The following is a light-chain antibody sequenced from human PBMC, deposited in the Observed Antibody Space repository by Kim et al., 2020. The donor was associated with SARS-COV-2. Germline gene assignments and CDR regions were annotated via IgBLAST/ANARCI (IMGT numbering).Light chain of an antibody. Sequence: GASVKLTCTLSSAHSSYAVAWHQQQPEKGPRYLMKLNSDGSHSKGDGIPDRFSGSSSGAERYLTISSLQSEDEADYYCQTWGTGIGFGGGTQLTVL. CDR2: LNSDGSH. J-gene: IGLJ3*02. CDR1: SAHSSYA. CDR3: QTWGTGIG. V-gene: IGLV4-69*01.